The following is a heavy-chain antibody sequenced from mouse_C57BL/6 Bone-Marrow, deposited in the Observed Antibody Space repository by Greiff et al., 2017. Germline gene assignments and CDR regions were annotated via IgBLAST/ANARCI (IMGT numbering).Heavy chain of an antibody. V-gene: IGHV1-55*01. J-gene: IGHJ2*01. CDR1: GYTFPRYW. D-gene: IGHD2-3*01. CDR3: ARGLVYAVDY. CDR2: IYPGRVST. Sequence: QVQLQQPGAELVKPGASVKLSCKASGYTFPRYWITWVKQRPGHCLAWIGDIYPGRVSTNYNEKFKSKATLTVDTSSSTAYMQLSSLTSADSAVYYWARGLVYAVDYWGQGTTLTVAS.